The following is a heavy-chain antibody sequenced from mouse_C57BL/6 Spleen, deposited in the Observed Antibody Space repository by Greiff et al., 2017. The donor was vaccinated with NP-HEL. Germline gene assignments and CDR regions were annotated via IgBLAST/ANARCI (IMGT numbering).Heavy chain of an antibody. V-gene: IGHV2-5*01. D-gene: IGHD2-4*01. CDR2: IWRGGST. CDR3: AKIYDYDAYYAMDY. CDR1: GFSLTSYG. Sequence: VQLQQSGPGLVQPSQSLSITCTVSGFSLTSYGVHWVRQSPGKGLEWLGVIWRGGSTDYNAAFMSRLSITKDNSKSQVFFKMNSLQADDTAIYYCAKIYDYDAYYAMDYWGQGTSVTVSS. J-gene: IGHJ4*01.